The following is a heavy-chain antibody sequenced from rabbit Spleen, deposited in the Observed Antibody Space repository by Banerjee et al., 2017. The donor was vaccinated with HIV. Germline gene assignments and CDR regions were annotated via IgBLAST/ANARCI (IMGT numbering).Heavy chain of an antibody. D-gene: IGHD7-1*01. J-gene: IGHJ4*01. CDR2: IDPVFGIT. V-gene: IGHV1S7*01. CDR1: GFSLNSDY. Sequence: QLVESGGGLFQPGGSLALTCKASGFSLNSDYVMCWVRQAPGKGLEWIGYIDPVFGITYYASWGNGRFTISSHNAQNTLYLQLNSLTAADTATYFCAKDLLYAGYVDYGYGTDLWGPGTLVTVS. CDR3: AKDLLYAGYVDYGYGTDL.